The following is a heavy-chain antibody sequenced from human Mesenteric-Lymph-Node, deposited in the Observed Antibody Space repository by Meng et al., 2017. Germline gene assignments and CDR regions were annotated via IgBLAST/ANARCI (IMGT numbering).Heavy chain of an antibody. D-gene: IGHD3-10*01. CDR2: IYTSGST. CDR1: GGSISSYY. Sequence: GSLRLSCTVSGGSISSYYWSWIRQPAGKGLEWIGRIYTSGSTNYNPSLKSRVTMSVDTSKNQFSLKLSSVTAADTAVYYCARALPTYYYGSGSYYVHSDAFDIWGQGTMVTVSS. J-gene: IGHJ3*02. CDR3: ARALPTYYYGSGSYYVHSDAFDI. V-gene: IGHV4-4*07.